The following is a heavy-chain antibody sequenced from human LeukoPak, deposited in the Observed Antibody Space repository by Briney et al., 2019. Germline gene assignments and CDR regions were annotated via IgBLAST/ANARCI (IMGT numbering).Heavy chain of an antibody. CDR1: GGTFSSYA. CDR3: ARDSGLMVYARPNDAFDI. D-gene: IGHD2-8*01. CDR2: IIPIFGTA. V-gene: IGHV1-69*05. J-gene: IGHJ3*02. Sequence: SVKVSCKASGGTFSSYAISWVRQAPGQGLEWMGRIIPIFGTANYAQKFQGRVTITTDESTSTAYMELSSLRSEDTAVYYCARDSGLMVYARPNDAFDIWGQGTMVTVSS.